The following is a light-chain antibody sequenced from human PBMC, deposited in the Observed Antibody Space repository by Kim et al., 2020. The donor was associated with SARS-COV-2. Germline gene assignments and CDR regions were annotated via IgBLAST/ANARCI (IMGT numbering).Light chain of an antibody. CDR1: QRVLQTSQNLNY. V-gene: IGKV4-1*01. J-gene: IGKJ1*01. CDR2: WAS. CDR3: QQHYSVPWT. Sequence: PTTNCQSTQRVLQTSQNLNYVSWYQQKSGQPPRLLVYWASTRESGVPDRFSGSGSGTDFSLTISSLQAEDVAVYYCQQHYSVPWTFGQGTKVDIK.